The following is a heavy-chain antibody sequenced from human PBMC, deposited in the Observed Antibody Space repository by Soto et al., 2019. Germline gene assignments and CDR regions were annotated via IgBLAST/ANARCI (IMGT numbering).Heavy chain of an antibody. CDR2: ISSSGSTI. CDR1: GFTFSSYE. V-gene: IGHV3-48*03. J-gene: IGHJ4*02. CDR3: ARDERYSYGQGSLNFDY. Sequence: PGGSLRLSCAASGFTFSSYEMNWVRQAPGKGLEWVSYISSSGSTIYYADSVKGRFTISRDNAKNSLYLQMNSLRAEDTAVYYCARDERYSYGQGSLNFDYWGQGTLVTVSS. D-gene: IGHD5-18*01.